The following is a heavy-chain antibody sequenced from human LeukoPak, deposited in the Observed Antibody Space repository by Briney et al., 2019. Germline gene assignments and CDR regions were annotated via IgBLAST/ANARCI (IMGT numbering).Heavy chain of an antibody. CDR1: GFTFDDYA. V-gene: IGHV3-43*02. Sequence: GGSLRLSCAASGFTFDDYAMHWVRQAPGKGLEWVSLISGDGGSTYYADSVKGRFTISRDNSKNSLHLQMNSLRTEDTALYYCAKDSWGGDSYDYWGQGTLVTVSS. CDR2: ISGDGGST. D-gene: IGHD2-21*02. J-gene: IGHJ4*02. CDR3: AKDSWGGDSYDY.